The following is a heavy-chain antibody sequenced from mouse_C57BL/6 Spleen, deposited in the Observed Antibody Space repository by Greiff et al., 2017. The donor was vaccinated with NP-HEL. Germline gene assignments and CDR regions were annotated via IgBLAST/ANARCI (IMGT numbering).Heavy chain of an antibody. Sequence: EVMLVESEGGLVQPGSSMKLSCTASGFTFSDYYMAWVRQVPEKGLEWVANINYDGSSTYYLDSLKSRFIISRDNAKNILYLQMSSLKSEDTATYYCAREDSSGSFAYWGQGTLVTVSA. J-gene: IGHJ3*01. CDR1: GFTFSDYY. CDR3: AREDSSGSFAY. CDR2: INYDGSST. V-gene: IGHV5-16*01. D-gene: IGHD3-2*02.